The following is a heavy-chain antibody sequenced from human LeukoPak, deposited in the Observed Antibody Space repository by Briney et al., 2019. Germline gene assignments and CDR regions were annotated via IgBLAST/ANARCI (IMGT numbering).Heavy chain of an antibody. CDR1: GYTCASYG. D-gene: IGHD3-22*01. CDR2: ISAYNGNT. J-gene: IGHJ4*02. V-gene: IGHV1-18*01. CDR3: ARVDYDSRYFDY. Sequence: ALVEASCKASGYTCASYGIKWVRRAPGQGLEWMGWISAYNGNTNCAQKLQGRVTMTTDTSTSTAYMELRSLRSDDTAVYYCARVDYDSRYFDYWGQGTLVTVSS.